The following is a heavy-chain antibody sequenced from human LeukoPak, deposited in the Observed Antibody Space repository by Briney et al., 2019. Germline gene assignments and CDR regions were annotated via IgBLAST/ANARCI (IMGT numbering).Heavy chain of an antibody. J-gene: IGHJ4*02. Sequence: SETLSLTCAVYGGPFSGYYWSWIRQPPGKGLEWIGEINHSGSTNYNPSLKSRVTISVDTSKNQFSLKLSSVTAADTAVYYCARAPGITMIVVWGQGTLVTVSS. V-gene: IGHV4-34*01. CDR2: INHSGST. CDR1: GGPFSGYY. D-gene: IGHD3-22*01. CDR3: ARAPGITMIVV.